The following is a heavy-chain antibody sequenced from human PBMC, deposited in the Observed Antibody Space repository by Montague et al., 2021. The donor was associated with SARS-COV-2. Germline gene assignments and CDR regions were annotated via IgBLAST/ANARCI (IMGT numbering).Heavy chain of an antibody. D-gene: IGHD3-22*01. CDR3: AGEWKYYYDSSGYYDY. CDR1: GFTFRSYR. V-gene: IGHV3-21*01. CDR2: IRSTSSYI. Sequence: SLRLSCAPSGFTFRSYRMNWVRPAPGKGLEWVSSIRSTSSYIYYADSVKGRFTISRDNAKNSLSLQMNSLRAEDTAVYYCAGEWKYYYDSSGYYDYWGQGTLVTVSS. J-gene: IGHJ4*02.